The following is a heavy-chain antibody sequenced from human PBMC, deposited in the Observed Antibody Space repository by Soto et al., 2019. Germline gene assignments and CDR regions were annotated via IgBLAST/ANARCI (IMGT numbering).Heavy chain of an antibody. CDR3: ARGARGYSSSSGIDAFDI. CDR1: GGSISSGGYY. V-gene: IGHV4-31*03. J-gene: IGHJ3*02. CDR2: IYYSGST. D-gene: IGHD6-6*01. Sequence: QVQLQESGPGLVKPSQTLSLTCTVSGGSISSGGYYWSWIRQHPGKGLEWIGYIYYSGSTYYNPSLKSRGTISVDTSKNQFSLKLSSVTAADTAVYYCARGARGYSSSSGIDAFDIWGQGTMVTVSS.